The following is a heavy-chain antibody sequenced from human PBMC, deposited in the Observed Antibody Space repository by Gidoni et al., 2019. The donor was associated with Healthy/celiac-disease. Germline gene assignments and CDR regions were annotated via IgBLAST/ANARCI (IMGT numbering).Heavy chain of an antibody. CDR1: GLPFRCYA. D-gene: IGHD2-21*02. CDR2: ISYDGSNK. J-gene: IGHJ3*02. CDR3: ARTSVVVTAITYAFDI. Sequence: QVQLVESGGGVVQPGRSLRFSCAASGLPFRCYAMHWVRQAPGTGLEWVAVISYDGSNKYYADSVKGRFTISRDNSKNTLYLQMNSLRAEDTAVYYCARTSVVVTAITYAFDIWGQGTMVTVSS. V-gene: IGHV3-30*01.